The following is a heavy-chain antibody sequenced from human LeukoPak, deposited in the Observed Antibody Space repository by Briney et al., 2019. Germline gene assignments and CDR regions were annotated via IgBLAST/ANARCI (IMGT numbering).Heavy chain of an antibody. CDR3: ARDFVGATTYYYYGMDV. D-gene: IGHD1-26*01. Sequence: GASVKVSCKASGYTFTSYGISWVRQAPGQGLEWMGWISAYNGNTNYAQKLQGRVTMTTDTSTSTAYMELRSLRSDDTAVYYCARDFVGATTYYYYGMDVWGQGTTVTVSS. V-gene: IGHV1-18*01. J-gene: IGHJ6*02. CDR1: GYTFTSYG. CDR2: ISAYNGNT.